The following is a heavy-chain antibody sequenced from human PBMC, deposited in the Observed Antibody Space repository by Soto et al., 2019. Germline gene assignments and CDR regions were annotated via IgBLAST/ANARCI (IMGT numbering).Heavy chain of an antibody. J-gene: IGHJ6*02. V-gene: IGHV1-69*13. Sequence: SVKVSCKASGGTFSSYAISWVRQAPGQGLEWMGGIIPIFGTANYAQKFQGRVTITADESTSTAYMELSSLRSGDTAVYYCASHGLRAARRDYYYYGMDVWGQGTTVTVSS. CDR2: IIPIFGTA. CDR1: GGTFSSYA. D-gene: IGHD6-6*01. CDR3: ASHGLRAARRDYYYYGMDV.